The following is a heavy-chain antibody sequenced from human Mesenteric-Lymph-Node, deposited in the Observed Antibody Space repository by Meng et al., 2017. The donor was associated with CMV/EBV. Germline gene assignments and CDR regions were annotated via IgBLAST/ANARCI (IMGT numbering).Heavy chain of an antibody. Sequence: GSLRLSCTVSGGSISSSSYYWGWIRQPPGKGLEWIGSIYYSGSTYYNPSLKSLVTISVDTSKNQFSLKLSSVTAADTAVYYCARGIAARSSGVYWGQGTLVTVSS. CDR1: GGSISSSSYY. D-gene: IGHD6-6*01. J-gene: IGHJ4*02. CDR3: ARGIAARSSGVY. V-gene: IGHV4-39*01. CDR2: IYYSGST.